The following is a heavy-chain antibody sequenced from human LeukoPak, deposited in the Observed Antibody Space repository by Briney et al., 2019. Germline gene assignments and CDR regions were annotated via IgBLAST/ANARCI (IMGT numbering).Heavy chain of an antibody. J-gene: IGHJ4*02. D-gene: IGHD1-26*01. CDR3: ARGVHSGRSRHFDY. Sequence: ASVKVSCKASGYTFTGYYMHWVRQAPGQGLEWMGRINPNRGGTNYAQKFQGRVTMTRDTSISTAYMELSRLRSDDTAVYYCARGVHSGRSRHFDYWGQGTLVTVSS. V-gene: IGHV1-2*06. CDR1: GYTFTGYY. CDR2: INPNRGGT.